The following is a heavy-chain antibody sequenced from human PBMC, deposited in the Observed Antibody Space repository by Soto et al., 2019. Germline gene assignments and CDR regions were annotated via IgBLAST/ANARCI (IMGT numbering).Heavy chain of an antibody. Sequence: GGSLRLSCAASGFTFSSYAMSWVRQAPGKGLEWVSAISGSGGSTYYADSVKGRFTISRDNSKNTLYLQMNSLRSEDTAVYYCARGSYSSPSYYYYGMDVWGQGTTVTVSS. V-gene: IGHV3-23*01. CDR3: ARGSYSSPSYYYYGMDV. D-gene: IGHD4-4*01. CDR2: ISGSGGST. CDR1: GFTFSSYA. J-gene: IGHJ6*02.